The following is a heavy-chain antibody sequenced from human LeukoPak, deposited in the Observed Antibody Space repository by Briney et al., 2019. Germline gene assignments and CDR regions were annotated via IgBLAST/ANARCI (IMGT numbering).Heavy chain of an antibody. J-gene: IGHJ4*02. Sequence: PLETLSLTCTVSGGSISSYYWSWIRQPPGKGLEWIGYIYYSGSTNYNPSPKSRVTISVDTSKNQFSLKLSSVTAADTAVYYCARDKWSSGYQTYYFDYWGQGTLVTVSS. CDR2: IYYSGST. CDR3: ARDKWSSGYQTYYFDY. D-gene: IGHD3-22*01. V-gene: IGHV4-59*01. CDR1: GGSISSYY.